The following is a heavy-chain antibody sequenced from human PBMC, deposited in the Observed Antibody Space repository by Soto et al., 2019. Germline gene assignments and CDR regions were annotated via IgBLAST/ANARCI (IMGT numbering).Heavy chain of an antibody. Sequence: ASVKVSCKASGGTFSSYAISWVRQAPGQGLEWMGGIIPIFGTANYAQKFQGRVTITADESTSTAYMELSSLRSEDTAVYYCARRPHSSSWYLFRYWFDPWGQGTLVTVS. CDR2: IIPIFGTA. CDR1: GGTFSSYA. V-gene: IGHV1-69*13. J-gene: IGHJ5*02. D-gene: IGHD6-13*01. CDR3: ARRPHSSSWYLFRYWFDP.